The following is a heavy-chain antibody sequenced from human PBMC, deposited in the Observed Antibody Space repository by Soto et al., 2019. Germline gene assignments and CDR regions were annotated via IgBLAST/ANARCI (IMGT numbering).Heavy chain of an antibody. V-gene: IGHV1-3*01. Sequence: ASVKVSCKASGYTFNSYGINWVRQAPGRGLECMGWINPGNGNTKYSRQFQGRVIIDRDTSASTAYMELSSLRSEDTAVYYCVRGGYFDISNYLAYWGLGTLVTVSS. D-gene: IGHD3-22*01. CDR3: VRGGYFDISNYLAY. J-gene: IGHJ4*02. CDR2: INPGNGNT. CDR1: GYTFNSYG.